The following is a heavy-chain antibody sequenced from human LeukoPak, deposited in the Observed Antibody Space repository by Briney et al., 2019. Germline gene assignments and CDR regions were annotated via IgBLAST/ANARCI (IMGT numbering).Heavy chain of an antibody. Sequence: VASVTVSSKASGGTFSSYAISWVRQAPGQGLEWMGGIIPIFGTANYAQKFQGRVTITADESTSTAYMELSSLRSEDTAVYYCASSKNGPSAFDIWGQGTMVTVSS. CDR3: ASSKNGPSAFDI. CDR2: IIPIFGTA. CDR1: GGTFSSYA. J-gene: IGHJ3*02. D-gene: IGHD2-8*01. V-gene: IGHV1-69*13.